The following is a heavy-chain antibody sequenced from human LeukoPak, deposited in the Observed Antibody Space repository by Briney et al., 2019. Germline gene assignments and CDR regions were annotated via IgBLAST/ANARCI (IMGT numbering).Heavy chain of an antibody. Sequence: GGSLRLSCAASGFSFSTYAMSWVRQAPGKGLEWVSAISATGGSTYYADSVKGRFTISRDNAKNSLYMQMNSLRAEDTAVYYCARQLGYSYGYAFDYWGQGTLVTVSS. CDR2: ISATGGST. CDR1: GFSFSTYA. V-gene: IGHV3-23*01. D-gene: IGHD5-18*01. CDR3: ARQLGYSYGYAFDY. J-gene: IGHJ4*02.